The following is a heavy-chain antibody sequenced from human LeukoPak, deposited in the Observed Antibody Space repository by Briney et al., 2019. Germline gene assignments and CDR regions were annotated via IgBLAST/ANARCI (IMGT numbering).Heavy chain of an antibody. V-gene: IGHV3-23*01. J-gene: IGHJ4*02. CDR3: AKDPYYYDSSGYYYPTFFDY. CDR1: GFTFSSYA. D-gene: IGHD3-22*01. CDR2: ISGSGGST. Sequence: PGGSLKLPCAASGFTFSSYAMSWVRQAPGKGLDWVSAISGSGGSTYYADSVKGRFTISRDNSKNTLYLQMNSLRAEDTAVYYCAKDPYYYDSSGYYYPTFFDYWGQGTLVTVSS.